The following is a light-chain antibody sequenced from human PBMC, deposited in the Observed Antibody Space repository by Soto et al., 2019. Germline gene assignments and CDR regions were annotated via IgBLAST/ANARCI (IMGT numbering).Light chain of an antibody. CDR1: SSDVGGYNY. J-gene: IGLJ1*01. CDR2: DVS. Sequence: QSALTQPASGSGAPVQSITISCTGTSSDVGGYNYVSWYQQHPGKAPKLMIYDVSNRPSGVSNRFSSSKSGNTASLTISGLQAEDEADYYCSSYTSSSNYGFGTGTKVTVL. V-gene: IGLV2-14*01. CDR3: SSYTSSSNYG.